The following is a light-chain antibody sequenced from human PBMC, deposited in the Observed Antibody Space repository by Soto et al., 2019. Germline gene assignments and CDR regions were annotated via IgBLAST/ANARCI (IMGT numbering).Light chain of an antibody. CDR2: EAS. CDR1: QSISRW. J-gene: IGKJ2*01. Sequence: DIQMTQSPSTLSASVGDTVTITCRASQSISRWLAWYQQKPGTAPKLLIHEASTLLSGVPSRFSGRRSGTEFTLTVSSLQPDDFASYYCQQYNDSFRYTFGQGTQLESK. CDR3: QQYNDSFRYT. V-gene: IGKV1-5*03.